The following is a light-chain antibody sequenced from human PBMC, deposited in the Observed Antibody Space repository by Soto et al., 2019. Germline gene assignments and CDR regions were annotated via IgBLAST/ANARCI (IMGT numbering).Light chain of an antibody. CDR2: LGS. V-gene: IGKV2-28*01. CDR3: MQTLQTPLT. CDR1: QSLLNRNGNNY. J-gene: IGKJ4*01. Sequence: EIVMTQSPLSLPVTPGEPASISCRSSQSLLNRNGNNYLDWYLQKPGQSPQLLIYLGSNRASGVPDRFSGSGSGTDFTLKISRVEAEDGGVYYCMQTLQTPLTFGGGTKVEIK.